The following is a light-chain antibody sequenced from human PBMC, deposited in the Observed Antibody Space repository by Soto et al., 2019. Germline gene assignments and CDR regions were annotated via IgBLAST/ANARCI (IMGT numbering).Light chain of an antibody. CDR3: SSYTSSSTLI. CDR2: DVS. Sequence: QSVLTQPASVSGSPGQSITIPCTGTSSDVGGYKYVSWYQQHPGKAPKLMVSDVSDRPSGVSNRFSGSKSGNTASLTISGLEAEDEADYYCSSYTSSSTLIFGGGTKLTVL. J-gene: IGLJ2*01. CDR1: SSDVGGYKY. V-gene: IGLV2-14*03.